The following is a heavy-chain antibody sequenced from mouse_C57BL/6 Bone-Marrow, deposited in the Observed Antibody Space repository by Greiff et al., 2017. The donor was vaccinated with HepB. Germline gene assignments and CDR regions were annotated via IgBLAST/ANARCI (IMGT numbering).Heavy chain of an antibody. CDR2: FYPGSGSI. D-gene: IGHD1-1*01. Sequence: VKLVEPGAELVKPGASVKLSCKASGYTFTEYTIHWVKQRSGQGLEWIGWFYPGSGSIKYNEKFKDKATLTVDKSSSTAYMELSRLTSEDSAVYFCARHERILLNYFDYWGKGTTLTVSS. V-gene: IGHV1-62-2*01. CDR3: ARHERILLNYFDY. J-gene: IGHJ2*01. CDR1: GYTFTEYT.